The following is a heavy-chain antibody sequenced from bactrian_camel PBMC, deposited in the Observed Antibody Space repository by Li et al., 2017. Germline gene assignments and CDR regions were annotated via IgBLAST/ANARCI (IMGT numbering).Heavy chain of an antibody. V-gene: IGHV3S53*01. CDR3: AKDRWLGSNVEVTSDFDY. D-gene: IGHD1*01. CDR2: IDTDGST. CDR1: RSVNC. Sequence: HVQLVESGGGSVQSGGSLRLSCTASRSVNCMGWSRQAPGRSREGIAIIDTDGSTFYADSVAGRFTISRDNAKNTVYLQLNSLQTEDTSMYYCAKDRWLGSNVEVTSDFDYWGQGTQVTVS. J-gene: IGHJ6*01.